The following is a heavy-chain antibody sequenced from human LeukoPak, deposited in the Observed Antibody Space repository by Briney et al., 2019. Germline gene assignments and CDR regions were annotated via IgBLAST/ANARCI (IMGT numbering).Heavy chain of an antibody. V-gene: IGHV1-8*03. CDR2: MNPNSGNT. CDR1: GYTFTGYY. J-gene: IGHJ6*03. Sequence: ASVKVSCKASGYTFTGYYMHWVRQATGQGLEWMGWMNPNSGNTGYAQKFQGRVTITRNTSISTAYMELSSLRSEDTAVYYCARGGDYYYYYMDVWGKGTTVTVSS. CDR3: ARGGDYYYYYMDV. D-gene: IGHD3-3*01.